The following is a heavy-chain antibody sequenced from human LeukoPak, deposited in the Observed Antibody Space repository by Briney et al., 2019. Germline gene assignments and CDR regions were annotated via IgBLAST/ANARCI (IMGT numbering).Heavy chain of an antibody. V-gene: IGHV1-24*01. CDR2: FDPEHGDT. D-gene: IGHD6-13*01. J-gene: IGHJ4*02. CDR1: GYSLTELS. Sequence: ASVKVSFKVSGYSLTELSMHWVRQAPGKGLEWMGSFDPEHGDTIYAQRLQGRVTMTEDTSTDTAYMELSSLRSEDTAVYYCATEDLIAAVDTGLDYWGQGTLVTVSS. CDR3: ATEDLIAAVDTGLDY.